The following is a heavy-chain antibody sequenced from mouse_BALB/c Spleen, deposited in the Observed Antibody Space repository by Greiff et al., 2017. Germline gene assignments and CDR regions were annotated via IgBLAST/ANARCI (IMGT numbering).Heavy chain of an antibody. CDR1: GFTFSSYA. J-gene: IGHJ3*01. Sequence: EVQRVESGGGLVKPGGSLKLSCAASGFTFSSYAMSWVRQSPEKRLEWVAEISSGGSYTYYPDTVTGRFTISRDNAKNTLYLEMSSLRSEDTAMYYCAIYGPEGWFAYWGQGTLVTVSA. V-gene: IGHV5-9-4*01. CDR3: AIYGPEGWFAY. CDR2: ISSGGSYT. D-gene: IGHD1-1*01.